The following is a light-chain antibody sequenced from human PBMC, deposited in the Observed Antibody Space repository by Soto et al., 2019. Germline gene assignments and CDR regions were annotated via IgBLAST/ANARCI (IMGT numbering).Light chain of an antibody. CDR2: KIS. V-gene: IGKV2-24*01. CDR1: QSLVHSDGNTY. CDR3: MQATQFPPS. J-gene: IGKJ4*01. Sequence: DIVMTQTPLSSPVTLGQPASISCRSRQSLVHSDGNTYLSWLQQRPGQPPRLLISKISNRFSGVPDRFSASRAGTDFTLKISRVEADDVGVYYCMQATQFPPSFGGGTKVEIK.